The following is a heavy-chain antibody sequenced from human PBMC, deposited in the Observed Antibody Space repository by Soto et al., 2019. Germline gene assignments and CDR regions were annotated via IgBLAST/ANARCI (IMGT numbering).Heavy chain of an antibody. V-gene: IGHV3-74*01. Sequence: VQLVESGGGLVQPGGSLRLSCAASGFTFSSYWMHWVRQAPGKGLVWVSQIDGDGSITTYADSVKGRFTISRDNAKNTLFLQLSSLRAEDTAIYYCVRPRYDDTGTPFDYWGQGTLVTVPS. J-gene: IGHJ4*02. CDR1: GFTFSSYW. CDR2: IDGDGSIT. CDR3: VRPRYDDTGTPFDY. D-gene: IGHD1-1*01.